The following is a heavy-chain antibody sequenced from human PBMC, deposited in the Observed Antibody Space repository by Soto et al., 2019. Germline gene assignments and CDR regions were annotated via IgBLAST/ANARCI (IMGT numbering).Heavy chain of an antibody. D-gene: IGHD2-15*01. CDR3: ARMCSGGSCYSSDWFDP. J-gene: IGHJ5*02. CDR2: IYSGGST. Sequence: GGSLRLSCAASGFTVSSNYMSWVRQAPGKGLEWVSVIYSGGSTYYADSVKGRITISRDNSKNTLYLQMNSLRAEDTAVYYCARMCSGGSCYSSDWFDPWGQGTLVTVSS. CDR1: GFTVSSNY. V-gene: IGHV3-53*01.